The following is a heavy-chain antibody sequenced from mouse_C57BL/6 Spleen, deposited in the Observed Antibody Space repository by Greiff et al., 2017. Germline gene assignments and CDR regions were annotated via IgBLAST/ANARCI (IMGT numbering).Heavy chain of an antibody. D-gene: IGHD2-5*01. CDR2: ISYDGSN. CDR1: GYSITSGYY. CDR3: ARDQSNFHYFDY. Sequence: VQLKESGPGLVKPSQSLSLTCSVTGYSITSGYYWNWIRQFPGNKLEWMGYISYDGSNNYNPSLKNRISITRDTSKNQFFLKLNSVTTEDTATYYCARDQSNFHYFDYWGQGTTLTVSS. V-gene: IGHV3-6*01. J-gene: IGHJ2*01.